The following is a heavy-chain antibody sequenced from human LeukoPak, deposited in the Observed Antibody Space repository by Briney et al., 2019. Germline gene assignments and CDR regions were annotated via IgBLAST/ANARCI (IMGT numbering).Heavy chain of an antibody. CDR1: GYTFTSYA. D-gene: IGHD2-21*02. J-gene: IGHJ6*02. V-gene: IGHV7-4-1*02. CDR3: ARDNWVATTTWGMDV. CDR2: INTNTGNP. Sequence: ASVKVSCKASGYTFTSYAMNWVRQAPGQGLEGMGWINTNTGNPTYAQGFTGRFVFSLDTSVSTAYLQISSLKAEDTAVYYCARDNWVATTTWGMDVWGQGTAVTVSS.